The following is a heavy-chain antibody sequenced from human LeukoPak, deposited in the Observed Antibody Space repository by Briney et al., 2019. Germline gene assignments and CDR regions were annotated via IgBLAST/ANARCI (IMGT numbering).Heavy chain of an antibody. CDR3: ARGGYYYDSSGFLYYFDY. CDR2: INWNGCST. D-gene: IGHD3-22*01. CDR1: GFTFDDYG. J-gene: IGHJ4*02. Sequence: GGSLRLSCAASGFTFDDYGMSWVRQGPGKGLEWVSGINWNGCSTGYADSVKGRFTISRDNAKNSLYLQMNSLRAEDTALYYCARGGYYYDSSGFLYYFDYWGQGTLVTVSS. V-gene: IGHV3-20*04.